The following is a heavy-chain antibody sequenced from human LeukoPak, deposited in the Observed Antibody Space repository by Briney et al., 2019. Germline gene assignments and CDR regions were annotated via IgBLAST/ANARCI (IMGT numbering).Heavy chain of an antibody. CDR2: IHYSGST. V-gene: IGHV4-61*03. CDR3: ARHDPGWFDT. Sequence: SETLSLTCTVSGGSVSSGSYYWSWIRQPPGKGLEWIGYIHYSGSTNYNPSLKSRATISVDTSKAHFSLKLSSATATDTAAYYCARHDPGWFDTWGQGTLVTVSS. J-gene: IGHJ5*02. D-gene: IGHD3-16*01. CDR1: GGSVSSGSYY.